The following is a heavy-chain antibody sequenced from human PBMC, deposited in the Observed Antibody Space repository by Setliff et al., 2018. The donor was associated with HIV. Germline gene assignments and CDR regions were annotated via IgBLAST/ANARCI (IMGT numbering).Heavy chain of an antibody. D-gene: IGHD6-19*01. CDR1: GESMSGYF. CDR2: IAHSGGT. V-gene: IGHV4-34*01. CDR3: ARGGWGIAVVRYYYMDV. Sequence: PSETLSLTCAFYGESMSGYFWTWIRQSPGTGLEWLGEIAHSGGTNYKSSLKSRLTISVDPSRNQFSLRLTSVTVADTAVYYCARGGWGIAVVRYYYMDVWGKGTTVTVSS. J-gene: IGHJ6*03.